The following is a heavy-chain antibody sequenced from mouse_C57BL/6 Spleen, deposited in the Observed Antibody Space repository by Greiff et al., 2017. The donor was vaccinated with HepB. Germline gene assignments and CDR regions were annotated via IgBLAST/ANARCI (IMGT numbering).Heavy chain of an antibody. CDR2: IDPSDSET. D-gene: IGHD1-1*01. J-gene: IGHJ2*01. Sequence: VQLQQPGAELVRPGSSVKLSCKASGYTFTSYWMHWVKQRPIQGLEWIGNIDPSDSETHYNQKFKDKATLTVDKSSSTAYMQRSSLTSEDSAVYYCASGVTTGVASGFDYWGQGTTLTVSS. CDR1: GYTFTSYW. CDR3: ASGVTTGVASGFDY. V-gene: IGHV1-52*01.